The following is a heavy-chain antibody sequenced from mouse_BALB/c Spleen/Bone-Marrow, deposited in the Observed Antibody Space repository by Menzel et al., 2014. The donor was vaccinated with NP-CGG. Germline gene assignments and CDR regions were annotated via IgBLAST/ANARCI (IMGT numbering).Heavy chain of an antibody. J-gene: IGHJ2*01. V-gene: IGHV7-3*02. CDR2: IRNKANGYTT. CDR1: GFTFTDYY. CDR3: ARDRGGLLHDY. D-gene: IGHD1-1*01. Sequence: DVKLVESGGGLVQPGGSLRLSCATSGFTFTDYYMSWVRQPPGKALEWLGFIRNKANGYTTEYSGSVKGRFTISRDNSQSILYLQMNTLRAEDSATYYCARDRGGLLHDYWGQGTTLTVSS.